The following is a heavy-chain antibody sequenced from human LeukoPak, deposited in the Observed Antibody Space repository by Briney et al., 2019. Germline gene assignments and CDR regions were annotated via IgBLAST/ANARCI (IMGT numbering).Heavy chain of an antibody. D-gene: IGHD2-2*01. CDR1: GFTFSSYA. CDR2: ISYDGSNK. V-gene: IGHV3-30*04. J-gene: IGHJ6*02. CDR3: ARDPDCSSTSCYLYYYYGMDV. Sequence: GGSLRLSCAASGFTFSSYAMHWVRQAPGKGLEWVAVISYDGSNKYYADSVKGRFTISRDNSKNTLYLQMDSLRAEDTAVYYCARDPDCSSTSCYLYYYYGMDVWGQGTTVTVSS.